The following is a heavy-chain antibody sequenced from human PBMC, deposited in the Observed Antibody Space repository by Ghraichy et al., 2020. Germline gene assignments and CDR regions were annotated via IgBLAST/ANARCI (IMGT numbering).Heavy chain of an antibody. D-gene: IGHD4-11*01. Sequence: SQTLSLTCTVSGGSVTNGTYYWSWIRQPPGKGLEWIGYIYHSGTTNYNSSLTSRVTISVDTSKNQFSLRLSSVTAADTAVYYCARTNPGLTTALAYYYGMDIWGQGTTFTVSS. J-gene: IGHJ6*02. V-gene: IGHV4-61*01. CDR2: IYHSGTT. CDR3: ARTNPGLTTALAYYYGMDI. CDR1: GGSVTNGTYY.